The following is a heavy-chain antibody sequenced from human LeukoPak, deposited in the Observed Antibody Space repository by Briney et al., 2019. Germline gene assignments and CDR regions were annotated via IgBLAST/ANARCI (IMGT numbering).Heavy chain of an antibody. Sequence: GGSLRLSCAASGFTFSTYALSWVRQAPGKGLEWVPVISDSGGSTYYAASVKGRFTISRDNSKNTLYLQMNSLRAEDTATYYCAKVVMYYYDSSGYYGNWGQGTLVTVSS. D-gene: IGHD3-22*01. CDR3: AKVVMYYYDSSGYYGN. V-gene: IGHV3-23*01. J-gene: IGHJ4*02. CDR2: ISDSGGST. CDR1: GFTFSTYA.